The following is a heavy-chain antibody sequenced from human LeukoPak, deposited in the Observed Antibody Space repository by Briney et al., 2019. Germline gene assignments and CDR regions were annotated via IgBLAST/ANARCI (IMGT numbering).Heavy chain of an antibody. CDR2: ISAYNGNT. J-gene: IGHJ6*02. D-gene: IGHD2-2*01. CDR1: GYTFTSYG. V-gene: IGHV1-18*01. Sequence: ASVKVPCKASGYTFTSYGISWVRQAPGQGLEWMGWISAYNGNTNYAQKLQGRVTMTTDTSTSTAYMELRSLRSDDTAVYYCARDRVRDIVVVHFYYYYGMDVWGQGTTVTVSS. CDR3: ARDRVRDIVVVHFYYYYGMDV.